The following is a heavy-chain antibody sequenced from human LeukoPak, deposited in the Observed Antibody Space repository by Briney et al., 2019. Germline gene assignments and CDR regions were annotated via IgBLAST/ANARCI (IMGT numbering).Heavy chain of an antibody. V-gene: IGHV3-66*01. D-gene: IGHD2-21*02. CDR2: IYTGGNT. J-gene: IGHJ5*02. Sequence: GGSLRLSCAGSGFTVSNYYMSWVRQAPGKGLEWVSVIYTGGNTYYADSVKGRFTISRDNSKNTLYLQMNSLRAEDTAVYYCARGLISSPNWFDPWGQGTLVTVS. CDR1: GFTVSNYY. CDR3: ARGLISSPNWFDP.